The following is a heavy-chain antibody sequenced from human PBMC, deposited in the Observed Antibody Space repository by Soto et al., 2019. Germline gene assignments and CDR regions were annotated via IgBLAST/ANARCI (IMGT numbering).Heavy chain of an antibody. D-gene: IGHD2-2*01. J-gene: IGHJ5*02. Sequence: GGSLRLSCAASGFTFSSYGMHWVRQAPGKGLEWVAVISYDGSNKYYADSVKGRFTISRDNSKNTLYLQMNSLRAEDTAVYYCAKDGLIVPAAWGRGLNNNWLDPWGQGTLVTVSS. CDR1: GFTFSSYG. V-gene: IGHV3-30*18. CDR3: AKDGLIVPAAWGRGLNNNWLDP. CDR2: ISYDGSNK.